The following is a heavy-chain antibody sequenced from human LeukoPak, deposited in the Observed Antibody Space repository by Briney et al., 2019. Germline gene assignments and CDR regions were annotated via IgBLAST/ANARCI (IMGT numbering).Heavy chain of an antibody. CDR2: ISGSGGST. CDR3: AKSPSSGWYRGAPDY. Sequence: GGSLRLSCAASGFTFSSYAMSWVRQAPGKGLEWVSAISGSGGSTYYADSVKGRFTISRDNSKNTLYLQTNSLRVEDTAVYYCAKSPSSGWYRGAPDYWGQGTLVTVSS. CDR1: GFTFSSYA. V-gene: IGHV3-23*01. J-gene: IGHJ4*02. D-gene: IGHD6-19*01.